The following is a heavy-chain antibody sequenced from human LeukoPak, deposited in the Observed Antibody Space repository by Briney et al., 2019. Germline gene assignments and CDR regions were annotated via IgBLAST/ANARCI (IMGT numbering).Heavy chain of an antibody. V-gene: IGHV1-8*01. Sequence: ASVKVSCKASGYTFTSYDINWVRQATGQGLEWMGWMNPNSGNTGYAQKFQGRVTMTRNTSISTAHMELSSLRSEDTAVYYCARGESLVPAANEDYYYYGMDVWGQGTTVTVSS. CDR2: MNPNSGNT. CDR1: GYTFTSYD. CDR3: ARGESLVPAANEDYYYYGMDV. D-gene: IGHD2-2*01. J-gene: IGHJ6*02.